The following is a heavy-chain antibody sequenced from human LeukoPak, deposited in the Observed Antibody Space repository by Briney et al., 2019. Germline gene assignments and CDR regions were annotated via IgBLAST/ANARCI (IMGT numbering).Heavy chain of an antibody. CDR1: GFTFSSYS. CDR2: ISSSSSYI. D-gene: IGHD2-2*01. J-gene: IGHJ4*02. V-gene: IGHV3-21*01. CDR3: ARGHSGPTRTIDY. Sequence: GSLRLSCAASGFTFSSYSMNWVRQAPGKGLEWVSSISSSSSYIYYADSVKGRFTISRDNAKNSLYLQMNSLRAEDTAVYYCARGHSGPTRTIDYWGQGTLVTVSS.